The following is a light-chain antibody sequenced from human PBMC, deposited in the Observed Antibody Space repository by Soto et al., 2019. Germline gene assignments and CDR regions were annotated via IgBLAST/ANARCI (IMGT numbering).Light chain of an antibody. CDR1: SSDVGGYNY. V-gene: IGLV2-14*01. J-gene: IGLJ1*01. Sequence: QSALTQPASVSGSPGQSLTISCTGTSSDVGGYNYVSWYQQHPGKAPKLMIYEVSNRPSGVFNRFSGSKSVNTASLSISGLQAEDEADYYCSSYTSSSIDYVFGTGTKVTVL. CDR2: EVS. CDR3: SSYTSSSIDYV.